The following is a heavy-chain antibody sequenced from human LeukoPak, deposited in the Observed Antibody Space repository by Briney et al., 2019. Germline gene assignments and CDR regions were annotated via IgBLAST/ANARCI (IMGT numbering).Heavy chain of an antibody. Sequence: GGSLRLSCAASGFTFSSYGMHWVRQAPGKGLEWVAFIRYDGSNKYYADSVKGRFTISRDNSKNTLYLQMNSLRAEDTAVCYCASRRYSSSWYVMKDWGQGTLVTVSS. CDR1: GFTFSSYG. D-gene: IGHD6-13*01. V-gene: IGHV3-30*02. CDR3: ASRRYSSSWYVMKD. J-gene: IGHJ4*02. CDR2: IRYDGSNK.